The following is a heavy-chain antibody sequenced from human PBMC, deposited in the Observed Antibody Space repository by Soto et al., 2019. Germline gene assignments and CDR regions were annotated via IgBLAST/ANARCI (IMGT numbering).Heavy chain of an antibody. J-gene: IGHJ6*03. CDR3: ARAVMIFGVVIIGDYYYYYMDV. CDR2: IYYSGST. CDR1: GGSISSGGYY. Sequence: SETLSLTCTVSGGSISSGGYYWSWIRQHPGKGLEWIGYIYYSGSTYYNPSLKSRVTISVDTSKNQFSLKLSSVTAADTAVYYCARAVMIFGVVIIGDYYYYYMDVWGKGTTVTVSS. V-gene: IGHV4-31*03. D-gene: IGHD3-3*01.